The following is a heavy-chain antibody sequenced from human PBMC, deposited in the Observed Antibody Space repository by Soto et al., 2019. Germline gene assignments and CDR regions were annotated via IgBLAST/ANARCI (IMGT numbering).Heavy chain of an antibody. Sequence: SETLSLTCTVSGGSISSSNYYWGWIRQPPGKGLEWIGNIYHSGSTYYNASLQSRVTISVDTSKNQFSLKLSFVTAADTAVYYCARKLKYGSGTYSKAFDYWGQGTLVTVSS. V-gene: IGHV4-39*01. CDR1: GGSISSSNYY. CDR3: ARKLKYGSGTYSKAFDY. D-gene: IGHD3-10*01. CDR2: IYHSGST. J-gene: IGHJ4*02.